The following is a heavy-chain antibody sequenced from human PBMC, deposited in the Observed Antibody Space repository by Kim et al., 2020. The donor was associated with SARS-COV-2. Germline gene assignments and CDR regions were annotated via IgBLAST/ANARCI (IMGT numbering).Heavy chain of an antibody. CDR2: ITSDGSST. CDR3: ARPASTGGSGWFDP. V-gene: IGHV3-74*01. CDR1: GFTFSSYW. D-gene: IGHD3-10*01. J-gene: IGHJ5*02. Sequence: GGSLRLSCAASGFTFSSYWMHWVRQAPGKGLVWVSRITSDGSSTSYADSVKGRFTVSRDNAKNTLYLQMNSLRPDDTAVYYCARPASTGGSGWFDPWGQGTLGTVSS.